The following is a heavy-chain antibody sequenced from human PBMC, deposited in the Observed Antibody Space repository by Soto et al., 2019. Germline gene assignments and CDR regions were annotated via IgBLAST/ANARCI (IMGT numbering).Heavy chain of an antibody. J-gene: IGHJ3*02. CDR1: GGSISSYY. CDR3: ARGGFYCSGGSCQGRWDAFDI. V-gene: IGHV4-59*12. D-gene: IGHD2-15*01. Sequence: PSETLSLTCTVSGGSISSYYWSWIRQPPGKGLERIGYIYYSGSTNYNPSLKSRVTISVDTSKNQFSLKLSSVTAADTAVYYCARGGFYCSGGSCQGRWDAFDIWGQGTMVTVSS. CDR2: IYYSGST.